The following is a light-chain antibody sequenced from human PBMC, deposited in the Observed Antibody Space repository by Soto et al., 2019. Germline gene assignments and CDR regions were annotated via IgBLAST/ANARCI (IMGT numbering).Light chain of an antibody. Sequence: QSALTQPASVSGSPGQSITISCTGTSSDVGGYNYVSWYQQHPGKAPKLMIYEVSNRPSGVSNRFSASKSGNTASLTISGLQAEDEADYYCCSDTTRGTYVFGSGTKVTVL. V-gene: IGLV2-14*01. CDR1: SSDVGGYNY. CDR2: EVS. J-gene: IGLJ1*01. CDR3: CSDTTRGTYV.